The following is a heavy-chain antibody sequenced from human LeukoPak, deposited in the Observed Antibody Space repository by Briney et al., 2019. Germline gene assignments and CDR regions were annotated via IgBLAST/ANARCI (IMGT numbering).Heavy chain of an antibody. V-gene: IGHV4-59*01. CDR2: IYYSGST. J-gene: IGHJ6*02. CDR1: GGSISSYY. CDR3: ARVINSGYDLEFRLVPYYGMDV. D-gene: IGHD5-12*01. Sequence: PSETLSLTCTVSGGSISSYYWSWIRQPPGKGLEWIGYIYYSGSTNYNPSLKSRVTISVDTSKNQFSLKLSSVTAADTAVYYCARVINSGYDLEFRLVPYYGMDVWGQGTTVTVSS.